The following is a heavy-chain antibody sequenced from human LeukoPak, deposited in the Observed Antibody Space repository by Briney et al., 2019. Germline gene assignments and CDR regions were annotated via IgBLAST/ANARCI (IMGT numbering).Heavy chain of an antibody. V-gene: IGHV3-30*18. Sequence: PGRSLRLSCAASGFTFSSYGMHWVRQAPGKGLEWVAVISYDGSNKYYADSVKGRFTISRDNSKNTLYLQMNSLRAEDTAVYYCAKEVGAAVGTDNTFDYWGQGTLVTVSS. CDR3: AKEVGAAVGTDNTFDY. CDR2: ISYDGSNK. J-gene: IGHJ4*02. D-gene: IGHD6-13*01. CDR1: GFTFSSYG.